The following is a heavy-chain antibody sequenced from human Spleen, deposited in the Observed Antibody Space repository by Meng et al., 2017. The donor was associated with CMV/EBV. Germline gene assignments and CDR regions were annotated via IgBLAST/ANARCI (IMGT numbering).Heavy chain of an antibody. V-gene: IGHV3-23*01. Sequence: YGFTFRSYALSWVRQAPGKGLEWVSAIGSGSLGTHYADSVKGRFTISRDDSENTLYLQMSSLRAEDTAVYYCARPYTFVAGTRWFDLWGQGTLVTVSS. D-gene: IGHD6-13*01. CDR1: GFTFRSYA. CDR2: IGSGSLGT. CDR3: ARPYTFVAGTRWFDL. J-gene: IGHJ5*02.